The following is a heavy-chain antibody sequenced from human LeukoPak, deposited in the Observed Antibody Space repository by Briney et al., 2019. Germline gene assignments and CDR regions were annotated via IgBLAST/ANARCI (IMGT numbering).Heavy chain of an antibody. CDR2: ISGGST. Sequence: GGSLRLSCAASGFTFSNYEMNWVRQAPGKGLEWVSSISGGSTYYADSRKGRFTISRDNSKNTLHLQMNSLRAEDTAVYYCARGDDSNPDYYYLYMDVWGAGTTVTVSS. CDR1: GFTFSNYE. D-gene: IGHD2-15*01. J-gene: IGHJ6*03. V-gene: IGHV3-38-3*01. CDR3: ARGDDSNPDYYYLYMDV.